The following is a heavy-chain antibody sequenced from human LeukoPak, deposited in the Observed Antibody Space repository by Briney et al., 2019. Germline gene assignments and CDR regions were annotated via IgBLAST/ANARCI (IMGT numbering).Heavy chain of an antibody. CDR3: ARRSGNYVDY. J-gene: IGHJ4*02. V-gene: IGHV5-51*01. Sequence: GESLKISCKASGYSFTSYWIGWVRQMPGKGLEYMGIIYPGGSDTKYSPSFQGQVTISADTSISTAYLQWSSLKASDTAMYYCARRSGNYVDYWGQGTLVTVSS. CDR2: IYPGGSDT. D-gene: IGHD1-26*01. CDR1: GYSFTSYW.